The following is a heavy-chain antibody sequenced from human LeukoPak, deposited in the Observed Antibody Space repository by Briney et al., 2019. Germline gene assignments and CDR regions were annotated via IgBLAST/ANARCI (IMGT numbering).Heavy chain of an antibody. J-gene: IGHJ4*02. CDR3: AKDLEDYGGNSDEGTFDY. CDR1: GFTFSSYA. Sequence: GGSLRLSCAASGFTFSSYAMSWVRQAPGKGLEWVSAISGSGGSTYYADSVKGRFTISRDNSKNTLYLQMNSLRAEDTAVYYCAKDLEDYGGNSDEGTFDYWGQGTVVTVSS. V-gene: IGHV3-23*01. CDR2: ISGSGGST. D-gene: IGHD4-23*01.